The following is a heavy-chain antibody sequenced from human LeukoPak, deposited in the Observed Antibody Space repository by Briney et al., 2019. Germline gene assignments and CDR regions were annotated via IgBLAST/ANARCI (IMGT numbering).Heavy chain of an antibody. CDR3: ARVGLDWGSIDY. CDR2: INHRGST. Sequence: SQTLSLTCTVYGGSFSPYYWNWIRQPPGKGLEWIGEINHRGSTTYNPSLKSRVTISLDTSKNQFSLKLSSVTAADTAVYYCARVGLDWGSIDYWGQGTLVTVSS. V-gene: IGHV4-34*01. CDR1: GGSFSPYY. J-gene: IGHJ4*02. D-gene: IGHD3/OR15-3a*01.